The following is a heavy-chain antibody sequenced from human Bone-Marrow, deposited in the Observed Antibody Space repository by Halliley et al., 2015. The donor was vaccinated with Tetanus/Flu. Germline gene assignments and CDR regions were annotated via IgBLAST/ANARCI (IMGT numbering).Heavy chain of an antibody. Sequence: TLSLTCSISGGSISGDYSWSWIRQPPGKGLEWIGYIYHTGNSYYNPSLTSRLTISIDRSKNQISLKLTSVTAADTAVYYWARGTLLDAFDVWGPGTRVTVSS. CDR2: IYHTGNS. CDR3: ARGTLLDAFDV. CDR1: GGSISGDYS. J-gene: IGHJ3*01. V-gene: IGHV4-30-2*01.